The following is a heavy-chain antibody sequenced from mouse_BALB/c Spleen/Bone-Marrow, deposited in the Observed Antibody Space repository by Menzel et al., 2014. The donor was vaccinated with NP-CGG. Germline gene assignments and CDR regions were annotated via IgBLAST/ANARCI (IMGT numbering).Heavy chain of an antibody. J-gene: IGHJ1*01. CDR3: ATMITDWYFDV. D-gene: IGHD2-4*01. CDR1: GFNIKDTY. V-gene: IGHV14-3*02. Sequence: VQLQQSGAELVKPGASVKLSCTASGFNIKDTYMHWAKQRPEQGLEWIGRIDPANGNTKYDLKFQGKATITADTSSNTAYLQLSSLTSEDTAVYYCATMITDWYFDVWGAGTTVTVSS. CDR2: IDPANGNT.